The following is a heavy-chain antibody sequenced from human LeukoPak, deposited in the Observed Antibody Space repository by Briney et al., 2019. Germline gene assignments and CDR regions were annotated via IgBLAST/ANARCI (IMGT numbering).Heavy chain of an antibody. Sequence: TSQTLSLTCTVSGDSLSGNFYFWSWIRQTAGQGLEWIGRIYASGAASYNPSLKSRVTISVDTSKNQYFLKLKSVTAANTAVYYCARESVYYYGPFDPWGQGTRVIVSS. D-gene: IGHD3-22*01. CDR3: ARESVYYYGPFDP. V-gene: IGHV4-61*02. J-gene: IGHJ5*02. CDR1: GDSLSGNFYF. CDR2: IYASGAA.